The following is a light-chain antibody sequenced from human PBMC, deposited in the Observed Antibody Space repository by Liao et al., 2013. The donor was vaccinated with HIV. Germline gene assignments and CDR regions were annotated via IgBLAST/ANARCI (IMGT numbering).Light chain of an antibody. Sequence: SYELTQAPSVSVSPGQTANITCSGDKLEDKYVSWYQQRPGQSPVVVIFEDSKRPSGIPERFSGSNSGNTATLTISGTQGMDEADYYCQAWDNSVLVLGGGTKLTVL. CDR3: QAWDNSVLV. J-gene: IGLJ2*01. V-gene: IGLV3-1*01. CDR2: EDS. CDR1: KLEDKY.